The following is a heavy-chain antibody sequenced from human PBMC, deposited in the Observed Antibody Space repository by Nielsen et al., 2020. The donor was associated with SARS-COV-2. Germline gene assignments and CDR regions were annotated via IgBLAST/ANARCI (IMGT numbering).Heavy chain of an antibody. V-gene: IGHV3-53*05. D-gene: IGHD2-2*01. CDR1: GFTVSSNY. CDR3: ARDGPTRATATDY. J-gene: IGHJ4*02. CDR2: IYSGGST. Sequence: GESLKISCAASGFTVSSNYMSWVRQAPGKGLEWVSVIYSGGSTYYADSVKGRFTLSRDNSKNTLFLQMNSLRPDDTAVYFCARDGPTRATATDYWGQGTLVTVS.